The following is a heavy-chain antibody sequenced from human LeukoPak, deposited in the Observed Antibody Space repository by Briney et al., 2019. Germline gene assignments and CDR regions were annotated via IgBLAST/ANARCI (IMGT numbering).Heavy chain of an antibody. CDR3: ARQTYYDFWSGPWYFDY. CDR1: GGSISSYY. Sequence: SETLSLTCTVSGGSISSYYWSWIRQPPGKGLEWIGYIYYSGSTNYNPSLKSRVTISVDTSKNQFSLKLTSVTAADSAVYYCARQTYYDFWSGPWYFDYWGQGTLVTVSS. J-gene: IGHJ4*02. D-gene: IGHD3-3*01. V-gene: IGHV4-59*08. CDR2: IYYSGST.